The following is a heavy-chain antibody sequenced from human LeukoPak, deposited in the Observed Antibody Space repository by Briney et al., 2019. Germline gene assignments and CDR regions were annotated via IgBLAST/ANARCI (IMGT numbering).Heavy chain of an antibody. CDR1: GGSFSGYY. D-gene: IGHD6-6*01. CDR3: ARQADDSSSSLVYFDY. V-gene: IGHV4-34*01. CDR2: INHSGST. J-gene: IGHJ4*02. Sequence: SETLSLTCAVYGGSFSGYYWSWIRQPPGKGLEWIGEINHSGSTNYNPSLKSRVTISVDTSKNQFSLKLSSVTAADTAVYYCARQADDSSSSLVYFDYWGQGTLVTVSS.